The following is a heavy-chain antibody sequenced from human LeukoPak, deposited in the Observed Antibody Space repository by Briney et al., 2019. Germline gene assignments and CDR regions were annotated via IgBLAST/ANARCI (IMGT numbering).Heavy chain of an antibody. J-gene: IGHJ4*02. Sequence: ASVKVSCKASGYTFTGYYMHWVRQAPGQGLEWMGWINPNSGGTNYAQKFQGRVTMTRDTSISTAYMELSRLRSDDTAVYYCARDTPRPVPRGFEYWGQGTLVTVSS. CDR2: INPNSGGT. CDR1: GYTFTGYY. V-gene: IGHV1-2*02. CDR3: ARDTPRPVPRGFEY.